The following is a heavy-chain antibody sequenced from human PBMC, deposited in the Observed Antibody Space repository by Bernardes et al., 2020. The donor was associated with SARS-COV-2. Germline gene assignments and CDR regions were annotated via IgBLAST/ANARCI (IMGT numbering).Heavy chain of an antibody. Sequence: SGPALGKPTETLTLTCTVSGFSLSNARMGVSWIRQPPGKALEWLAHIFSNDEKSSSTSLKSRLTISKDKSKSQVVLTMTNMDPVDTATYYCALDSSSWYYGMDVWGQGTTVTVSS. CDR1: GFSLSNARMG. CDR2: IFSNDEK. V-gene: IGHV2-26*01. CDR3: ALDSSSWYYGMDV. D-gene: IGHD6-13*01. J-gene: IGHJ6*01.